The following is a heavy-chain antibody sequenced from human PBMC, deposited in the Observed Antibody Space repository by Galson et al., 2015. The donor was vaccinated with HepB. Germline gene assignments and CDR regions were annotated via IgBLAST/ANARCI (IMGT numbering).Heavy chain of an antibody. CDR1: GFAFDSHA. Sequence: SLRLSCAAPGFAFDSHAMSWVRQAPGRGLEWIPGITGKGDSTFYADSVKGRFTVSKDNSNNMLYLQMNSLRAEDAGLYFCAKGYGLFDSWGQGILVTVSS. CDR3: AKGYGLFDS. D-gene: IGHD5-18*01. CDR2: ITGKGDST. J-gene: IGHJ5*01. V-gene: IGHV3-23*01.